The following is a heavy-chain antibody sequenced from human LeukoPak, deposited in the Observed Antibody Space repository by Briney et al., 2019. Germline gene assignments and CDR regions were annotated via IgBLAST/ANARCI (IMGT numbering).Heavy chain of an antibody. Sequence: ASVKVSCKASGYTFTSYGISWVRQAPGQGLEWMEWISAYNGNTNYAQKLQGRVTMTTDTSTSTAYMELRSLRSDDTAVYYCARELQSQDPDMYYYDSSGYSPPGYWGQGTLVTVSS. CDR1: GYTFTSYG. CDR3: ARELQSQDPDMYYYDSSGYSPPGY. V-gene: IGHV1-18*01. D-gene: IGHD3-22*01. J-gene: IGHJ4*02. CDR2: ISAYNGNT.